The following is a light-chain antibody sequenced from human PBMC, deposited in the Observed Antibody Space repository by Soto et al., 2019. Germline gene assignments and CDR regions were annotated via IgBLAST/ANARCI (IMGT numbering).Light chain of an antibody. V-gene: IGKV1-39*01. J-gene: IGKJ3*01. Sequence: DIQMTQSPSSLSASVGDRVTITCRASQSISSYLNWYQQKPGKAPKLLIYAASSLQSGVPSRFSGRGYGTDFTLTISSLQHEDSANYYCHQSYSTLAFGPGTKVYIK. CDR1: QSISSY. CDR2: AAS. CDR3: HQSYSTLA.